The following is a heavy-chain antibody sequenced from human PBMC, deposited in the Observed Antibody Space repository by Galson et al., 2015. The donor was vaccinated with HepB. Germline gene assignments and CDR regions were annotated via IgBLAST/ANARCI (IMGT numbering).Heavy chain of an antibody. CDR2: IWYDGSNK. J-gene: IGHJ6*02. CDR1: GFIFSTYA. Sequence: SPRLACAASGFIFSTYAFHWVRQAPGKGLEWAAVIWYDGSNKFYADSVRGRFTISRDNSKNTVYLQLNSPRAEDTSIYYCARAGREELDYDDSSAFMFRGMDVWGQGTTVSVSS. V-gene: IGHV3-33*01. D-gene: IGHD3-22*01. CDR3: ARAGREELDYDDSSAFMFRGMDV.